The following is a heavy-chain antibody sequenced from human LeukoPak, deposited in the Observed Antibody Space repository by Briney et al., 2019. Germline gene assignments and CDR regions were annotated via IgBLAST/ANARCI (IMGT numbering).Heavy chain of an antibody. CDR2: ISGSGGST. CDR3: AKDSLQWLDNPPLAFDI. Sequence: GGSLRLSCAASGFTFSSYAMSWVRQAPGKGLEWVSAISGSGGSTYYADSVKGRFTISRDNSKNTLYLQMNSLRAEDTAVYYCAKDSLQWLDNPPLAFDIWGQGIMVTVSS. J-gene: IGHJ3*02. D-gene: IGHD6-19*01. CDR1: GFTFSSYA. V-gene: IGHV3-23*01.